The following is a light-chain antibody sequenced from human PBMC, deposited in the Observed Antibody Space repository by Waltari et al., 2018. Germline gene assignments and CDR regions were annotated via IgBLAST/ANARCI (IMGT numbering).Light chain of an antibody. CDR2: ENT. V-gene: IGLV1-40*01. CDR1: SSTIGAGFD. CDR3: QAYDHSLNGWV. J-gene: IGLJ3*02. Sequence: QSVLTQPPSVSGAPGQRVTLSCTGGSSTIGAGFDAHWYQQLPGTAPKRLIYENTHRPSGVPDRFSGSRSGTSASLAITGLQAEDEADYYCQAYDHSLNGWVFGEGTKLTVL.